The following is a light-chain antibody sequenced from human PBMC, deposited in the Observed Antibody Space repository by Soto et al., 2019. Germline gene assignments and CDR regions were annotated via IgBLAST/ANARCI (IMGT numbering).Light chain of an antibody. CDR1: SSDVGGSKY. J-gene: IGLJ3*02. Sequence: QAVLTQPPSASGSPGQSVTISCTGTSSDVGGSKYVSWYQHYPGKAPKLMVYDLNKRPSGVPDRFSGSKSGNTASLTVSGLQAEDEADYYCSSIAGSNKLVFGGGTKLTVL. V-gene: IGLV2-8*01. CDR3: SSIAGSNKLV. CDR2: DLN.